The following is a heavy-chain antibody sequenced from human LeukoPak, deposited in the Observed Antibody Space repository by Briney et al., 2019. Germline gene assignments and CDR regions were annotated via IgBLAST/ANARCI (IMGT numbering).Heavy chain of an antibody. CDR3: ARGRPHGNDY. Sequence: GGSLRLSCAASGFTFSSYWMNWVRQAPGKGLVWVSRIASDGSSTTYADSVKGRFSISRDNAKNTLYLQMNSLRVENTAVYYCARGRPHGNDYWGQGTLVTVSS. CDR1: GFTFSSYW. CDR2: IASDGSST. D-gene: IGHD4-23*01. V-gene: IGHV3-74*01. J-gene: IGHJ4*02.